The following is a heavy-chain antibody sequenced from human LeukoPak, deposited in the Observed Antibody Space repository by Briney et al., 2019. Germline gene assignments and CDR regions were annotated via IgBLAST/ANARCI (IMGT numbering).Heavy chain of an antibody. Sequence: GGSLRLSCAASGFIFSSFGMHWVRQAPGTGLEWVAVISYDGSNKYYADSVKGRFTISRDNSRNTLYLQMNSLRAEDTALYYCATPLGDGYQVFNYFDYWGQGTLVTVSS. CDR1: GFIFSSFG. CDR2: ISYDGSNK. CDR3: ATPLGDGYQVFNYFDY. J-gene: IGHJ4*02. D-gene: IGHD5-18*01. V-gene: IGHV3-30*19.